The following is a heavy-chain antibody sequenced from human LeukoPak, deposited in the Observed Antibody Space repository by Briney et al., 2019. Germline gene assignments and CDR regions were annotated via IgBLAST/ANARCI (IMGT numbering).Heavy chain of an antibody. J-gene: IGHJ4*02. CDR1: GFTFSSYA. CDR3: TKGQRANSGYFYFDC. D-gene: IGHD3-22*01. Sequence: GGSLRLSCAASGFTFSSYAMSWVRQAPGKGLEWVSAISGSGGSTYYADSVKGRFTISRDNSMDTLYLQMNSLRAEDTAIYYCTKGQRANSGYFYFDCWGQGTLVTVSS. V-gene: IGHV3-23*01. CDR2: ISGSGGST.